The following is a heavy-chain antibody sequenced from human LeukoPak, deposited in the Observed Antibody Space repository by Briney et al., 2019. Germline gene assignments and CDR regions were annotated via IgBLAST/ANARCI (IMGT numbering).Heavy chain of an antibody. D-gene: IGHD2-15*01. CDR1: GGSISSYY. Sequence: PSETVSLTCTVSGGSISSYYWSWIRQPPGKGLEWIGYIYYSGSTNYNPSLKSRVTISVDTSKNQFSLKLSSVTAADTAVYYCARDSCSGGSCSFDYWGQGTLVTVSS. CDR2: IYYSGST. CDR3: ARDSCSGGSCSFDY. J-gene: IGHJ4*02. V-gene: IGHV4-59*01.